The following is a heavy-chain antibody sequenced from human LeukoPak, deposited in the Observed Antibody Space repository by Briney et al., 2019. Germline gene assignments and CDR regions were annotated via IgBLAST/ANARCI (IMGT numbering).Heavy chain of an antibody. Sequence: SETLSLTCTVSGGSISPYYWSWIRQPPGKGLEYIGYIYYSGSTNYNPSLKSRVTISVDTSKNQFSLKLSSVTAADTAVYYCARGRSRSSSPLDYWGQGTLVTVSS. D-gene: IGHD6-13*01. CDR1: GGSISPYY. CDR2: IYYSGST. CDR3: ARGRSRSSSPLDY. J-gene: IGHJ4*02. V-gene: IGHV4-59*01.